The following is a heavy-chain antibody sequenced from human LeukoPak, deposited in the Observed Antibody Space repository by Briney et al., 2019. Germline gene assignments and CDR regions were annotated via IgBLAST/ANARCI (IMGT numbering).Heavy chain of an antibody. J-gene: IGHJ4*02. CDR1: GYTFTDYF. CDR3: AKEDNSGYYSFDH. Sequence: ASVKLSCKASGYTFTDYFIHWLRQAPGEGLEWMRWINPNNGGTDYARKFEGRVTMSRDTSISPAYMYVNSLRSDDTAIYYCAKEDNSGYYSFDHWGQGDAITVS. V-gene: IGHV1-2*02. D-gene: IGHD3-22*01. CDR2: INPNNGGT.